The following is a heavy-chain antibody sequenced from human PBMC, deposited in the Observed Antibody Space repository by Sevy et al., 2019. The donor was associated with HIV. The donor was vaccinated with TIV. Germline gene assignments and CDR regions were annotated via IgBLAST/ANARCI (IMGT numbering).Heavy chain of an antibody. CDR3: VRDRPVSGTTQLDY. Sequence: RGSLRLSCAASGFTFSRHGMHWVRQAPGKGLEWVAVIWYDGSNKYYADSVKGRFTISRDNSKNTLYLQMNSLRAEDTAVYYCVRDRPVSGTTQLDYWGQGTLVTVSS. CDR2: IWYDGSNK. J-gene: IGHJ4*02. D-gene: IGHD3-10*01. V-gene: IGHV3-33*01. CDR1: GFTFSRHG.